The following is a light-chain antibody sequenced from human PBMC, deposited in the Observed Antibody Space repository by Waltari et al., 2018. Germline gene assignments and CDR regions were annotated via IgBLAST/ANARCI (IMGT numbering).Light chain of an antibody. J-gene: IGLJ1*01. CDR3: TSFSSDSTPLV. V-gene: IGLV2-14*03. CDR2: DVS. Sequence: QSALTQPASVSGSLGQSLTMSSTGTSSDIGIYNFVSWYQQHPGKAPKLLIYDVSNRPSGVSNRFSGSKSGNTASLTISGLQSEDEADYYCTSFSSDSTPLVFGTGTRVTV. CDR1: SSDIGIYNF.